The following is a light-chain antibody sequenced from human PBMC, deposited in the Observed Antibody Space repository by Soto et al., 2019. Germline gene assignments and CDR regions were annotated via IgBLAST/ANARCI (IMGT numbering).Light chain of an antibody. CDR1: QSVLSSSNNKNY. CDR3: YQYCSISYT. CDR2: WAS. Sequence: DIVMNQSPDSLAVSLGERATINGKSSQSVLSSSNNKNYLAWYQQKPGQPPKLLIYWASIRESGVPDRFSGSGSGTDFTLTICSRHAEAVADTYCYQYCSISYTFGQVNKLEI. J-gene: IGKJ2*01. V-gene: IGKV4-1*01.